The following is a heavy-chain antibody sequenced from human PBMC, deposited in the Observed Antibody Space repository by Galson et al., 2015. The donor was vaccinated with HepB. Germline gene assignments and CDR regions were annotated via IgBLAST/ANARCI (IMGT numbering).Heavy chain of an antibody. J-gene: IGHJ5*02. D-gene: IGHD2-15*01. Sequence: PALVKPTQTLTLTCTFSGFSLSTSGVGVGWIRQPPGKALEWLALIYWDDDKRYSPSLKSRLTITKDTSKNQVVLTMTNMDPVDTATYYCAHRGGRVVAATRFSWFDPWGQGTLVTVSS. CDR2: IYWDDDK. CDR1: GFSLSTSGVG. V-gene: IGHV2-5*02. CDR3: AHRGGRVVAATRFSWFDP.